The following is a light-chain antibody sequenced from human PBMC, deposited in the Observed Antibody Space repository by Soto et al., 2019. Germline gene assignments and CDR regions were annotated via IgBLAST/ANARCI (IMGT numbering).Light chain of an antibody. CDR3: HQYDSLPLT. Sequence: IVLPQYPGTLSLSPGERATLSCRASQSVASNYLGWYQQKPGQAPRVLIFDASIRATGIPDRFSASGSGSDFTLTISRLEPDDFAVYYCHQYDSLPLTFGGGTKVDIK. CDR1: QSVASNY. V-gene: IGKV3-20*01. CDR2: DAS. J-gene: IGKJ4*01.